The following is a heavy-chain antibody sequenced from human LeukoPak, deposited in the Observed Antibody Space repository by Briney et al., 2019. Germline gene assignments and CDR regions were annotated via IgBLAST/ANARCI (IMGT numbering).Heavy chain of an antibody. J-gene: IGHJ4*02. CDR3: ARRAPLRFLEWPA. V-gene: IGHV1-69*13. D-gene: IGHD3-3*01. CDR1: GGTFSSYA. CDR2: IIPIFGTA. Sequence: PGASVKVSCKASGGTFSSYAISWVRQAPGQGLEWMGGIIPIFGTANYAQKFQGRVTITADESTSTAYMELSSLRSEDTAVYYCARRAPLRFLEWPAWGQGTLVTVSS.